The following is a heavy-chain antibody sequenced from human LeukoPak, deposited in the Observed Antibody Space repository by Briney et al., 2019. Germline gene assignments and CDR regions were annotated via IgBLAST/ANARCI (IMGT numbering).Heavy chain of an antibody. J-gene: IGHJ4*02. CDR3: AKVAALSN. CDR2: LSGSGGTT. Sequence: GGSLRLSCAASGFTFSNFAMNWVRQAPGKGLEWVSGLSGSGGTTYYADSVKGRFTISRDSSKNTLYLQMNSLRAEDTAVYYCAKVAALSNWGQGTLVTVSS. V-gene: IGHV3-23*01. CDR1: GFTFSNFA. D-gene: IGHD6-13*01.